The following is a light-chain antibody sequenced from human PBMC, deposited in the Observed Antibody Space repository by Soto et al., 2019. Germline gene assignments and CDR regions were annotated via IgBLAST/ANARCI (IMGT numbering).Light chain of an antibody. CDR3: QQSYSTPF. Sequence: DLQMTQSPSSLSASVGDRVTITCRASQSISSYLNWYQQKPGKAPKLLIYAASSLQSGVPSRFSGRGSGTEFTLTISSLQPEDFATYFCQQSYSTPFFGQGTKLEIK. J-gene: IGKJ2*01. CDR1: QSISSY. V-gene: IGKV1-39*01. CDR2: AAS.